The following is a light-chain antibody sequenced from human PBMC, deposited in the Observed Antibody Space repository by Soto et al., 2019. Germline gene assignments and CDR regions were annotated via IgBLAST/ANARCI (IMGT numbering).Light chain of an antibody. Sequence: DIVMTQSPDSLPVSLGERATINCKSSQSVLYSPNNKNYLAWHQQKPGQPPKVLIYWASTRATGVPDRFSGGGSGTDFTLTISSLQAGDVAVYYCQQYYGPPLTFGGGTKVEIK. V-gene: IGKV4-1*01. J-gene: IGKJ4*01. CDR2: WAS. CDR1: QSVLYSPNNKNY. CDR3: QQYYGPPLT.